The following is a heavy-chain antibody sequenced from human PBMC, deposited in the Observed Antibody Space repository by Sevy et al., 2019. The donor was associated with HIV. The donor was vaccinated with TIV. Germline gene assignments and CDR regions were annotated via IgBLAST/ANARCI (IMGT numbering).Heavy chain of an antibody. V-gene: IGHV3-30-3*01. J-gene: IGHJ4*02. CDR3: AREYSSGWYNDY. CDR2: ISYDGSNK. D-gene: IGHD6-19*01. CDR1: GFTFSSYA. Sequence: GGSLRLSCAASGFTFSSYAMHWVRQAPGKGLEWVAVISYDGSNKYYADSVKGRFTISRDNSKNTLYLQMNSLRAEDTAVYYCAREYSSGWYNDYWGQGTVVTVSS.